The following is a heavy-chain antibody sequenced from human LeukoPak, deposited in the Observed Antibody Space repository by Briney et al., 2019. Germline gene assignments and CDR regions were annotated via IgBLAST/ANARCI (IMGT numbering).Heavy chain of an antibody. D-gene: IGHD4-23*01. V-gene: IGHV3-30-3*01. CDR2: ISYDGSDK. Sequence: GGSLRLSCAASGFTFPGYALHWVRQAPGKGLEWVAVISYDGSDKYYADSVKGRFTISRDNSKNTLYLQMNSLRAEDTAVYYCARDVGSTPYGGLPDYWGQGTLVTVSS. J-gene: IGHJ4*02. CDR3: ARDVGSTPYGGLPDY. CDR1: GFTFPGYA.